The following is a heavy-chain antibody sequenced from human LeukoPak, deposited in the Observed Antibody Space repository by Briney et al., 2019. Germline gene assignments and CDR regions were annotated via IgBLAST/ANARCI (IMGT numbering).Heavy chain of an antibody. D-gene: IGHD3-10*01. CDR1: GYSISSGYY. CDR3: ARHKEGFMVRGLITKKGRAYKWFDP. V-gene: IGHV4-38-2*02. Sequence: SETLSLTCTVSGYSISSGYYCGCIRQPPGKGLEWIGSNYHSGSTYYTPSLKSRVTISVDTSKNQFSLELSSVTGAGTAVYYCARHKEGFMVRGLITKKGRAYKWFDPWDQGTLVTVSS. CDR2: NYHSGST. J-gene: IGHJ5*02.